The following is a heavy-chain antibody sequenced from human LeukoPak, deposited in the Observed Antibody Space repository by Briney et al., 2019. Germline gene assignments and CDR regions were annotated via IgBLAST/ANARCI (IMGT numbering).Heavy chain of an antibody. CDR1: GFTFSSYH. Sequence: GGSLRLSCEVSGFTFSSYHMNWVRQAPGKGLEWVSSIGSSGSYIYYADSLTGRFTISRDNAKNSLYLQMNSLRAEDTAMYYCARAVTYFYGSVTYDWFDPWGQGTLVTVSS. CDR3: ARAVTYFYGSVTYDWFDP. V-gene: IGHV3-21*01. CDR2: IGSSGSYI. J-gene: IGHJ5*02. D-gene: IGHD3-10*01.